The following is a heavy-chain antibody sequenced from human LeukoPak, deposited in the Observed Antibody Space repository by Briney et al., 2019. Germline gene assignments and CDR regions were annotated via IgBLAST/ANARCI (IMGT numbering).Heavy chain of an antibody. CDR1: GFTFSSYG. Sequence: TGGSLRLSCAASGFTFSSYGLHWVRQAPGKGLEWLAFMSYDGTTKYYADSVKGRFTISRDNSKNTLYLQMNSLRAEDTAVYYCARFGYDILTGLRGAFDIWGQGTMVAVSS. V-gene: IGHV3-30*03. J-gene: IGHJ3*02. CDR2: MSYDGTTK. D-gene: IGHD3-9*01. CDR3: ARFGYDILTGLRGAFDI.